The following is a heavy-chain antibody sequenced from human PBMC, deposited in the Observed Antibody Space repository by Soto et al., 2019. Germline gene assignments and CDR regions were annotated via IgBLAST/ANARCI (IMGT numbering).Heavy chain of an antibody. CDR1: GSTFSAYT. D-gene: IGHD3-3*02. Sequence: QAQLVQSGAEMKKPGASVKVSCKATGSTFSAYTMNWVRQAPGQSLEWMGWINAGSGNTKYSQNFQGRVSITRDTSASTVYMELTSLTSEDTAVYYCARDTETLGPRANDALDIWGQGTMVTVSS. CDR2: INAGSGNT. J-gene: IGHJ3*02. V-gene: IGHV1-3*01. CDR3: ARDTETLGPRANDALDI.